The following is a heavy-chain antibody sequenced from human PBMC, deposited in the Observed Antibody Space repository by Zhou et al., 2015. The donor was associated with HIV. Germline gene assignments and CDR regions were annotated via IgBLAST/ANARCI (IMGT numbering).Heavy chain of an antibody. V-gene: IGHV1-8*01. J-gene: IGHJ5*02. D-gene: IGHD2-2*01. CDR2: MNPKSGNK. CDR3: ARVPMYCSSTTCYVGWFDP. CDR1: GYTFTNYD. Sequence: QVQLVQSGAEVRKPGASVKVSCKTSGYTFTNYDINWVRQATGQGLEWMGWMNPKSGNKGYARKFQGRVTMTRNTSISTAYMELSSLRSEDTAVYYCARVPMYCSSTTCYVGWFDPWADGTVVDRLV.